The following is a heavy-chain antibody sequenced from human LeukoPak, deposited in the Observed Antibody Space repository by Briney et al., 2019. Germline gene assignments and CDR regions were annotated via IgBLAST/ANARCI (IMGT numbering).Heavy chain of an antibody. V-gene: IGHV3-74*01. CDR3: ARAPSEIGGYYPEYFRH. J-gene: IGHJ1*01. Sequence: ETLSLTCTVSGGSISSSSYYWMHWVRQAPGKGLVWVSRIKSDGRTNYADSVKGRFTISRDNAKNTVSLQMNSLRAEDTGVYYCARAPSEIGGYYPEYFRHWGQGTLVIVSS. CDR2: IKSDGRT. CDR1: GGSISSSSYYW. D-gene: IGHD3-22*01.